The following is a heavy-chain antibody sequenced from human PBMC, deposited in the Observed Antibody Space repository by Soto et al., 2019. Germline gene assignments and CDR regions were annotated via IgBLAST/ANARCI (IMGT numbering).Heavy chain of an antibody. CDR1: GYTFTSYG. J-gene: IGHJ6*02. CDR3: ARAYYDFRTGSSPGSMDV. D-gene: IGHD3-3*01. CDR2: ISAYNGNT. V-gene: IGHV1-18*01. Sequence: ASVKVSCKASGYTFTSYGISWVRQAPGQGLEWMGWISAYNGNTNYAQKLQGRVTMTTDTSTSTAYMELRSLRSDDTAVYYCARAYYDFRTGSSPGSMDVWGQGTTVTVSS.